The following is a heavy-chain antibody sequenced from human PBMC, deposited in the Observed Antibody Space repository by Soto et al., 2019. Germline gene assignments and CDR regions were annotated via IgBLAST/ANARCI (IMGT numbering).Heavy chain of an antibody. CDR1: GYTFTGYY. D-gene: IGHD3-9*01. Sequence: ASVKVSCKASGYTFTGYYMHWVLQAPGQGLEWMGWINPNSGGTNYAQKFQGWVTMTGDTSISTAYMELSRLRSDDTAVYYCARERNYDILTGYPYYYYYGMDVWGQGTTVNVSS. V-gene: IGHV1-2*04. CDR3: ARERNYDILTGYPYYYYYGMDV. J-gene: IGHJ6*02. CDR2: INPNSGGT.